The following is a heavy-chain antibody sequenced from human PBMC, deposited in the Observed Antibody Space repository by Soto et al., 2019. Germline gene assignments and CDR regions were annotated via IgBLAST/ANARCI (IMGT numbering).Heavy chain of an antibody. J-gene: IGHJ4*02. CDR1: GFGFGSYA. V-gene: IGHV3-23*01. Sequence: AQLSESGGGLVRPGGSLRVSCAASGFGFGSYAMAWIRQAPGKGLEWVSSISGSGLVTYYADSVRGRFAVSRDNSRNTLFLQMNSLRAEDTAVYYCARTRGTHCSGGSCYYCDIWGRGTLVSV. CDR3: ARTRGTHCSGGSCYYCDI. CDR2: ISGSGLVT. D-gene: IGHD2-15*01.